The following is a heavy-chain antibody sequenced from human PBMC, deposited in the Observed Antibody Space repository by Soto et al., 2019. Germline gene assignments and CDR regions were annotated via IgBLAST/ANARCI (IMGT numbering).Heavy chain of an antibody. CDR2: ISWNSGNI. V-gene: IGHV3-9*01. J-gene: IGHJ4*02. CDR1: GFTFDDYA. Sequence: EVQLEESGGALVQPGRSLRLSCAASGFTFDDYAMYWVRQVLGKGLEWVSSISWNSGNIGYADSVKGLFTTSRDNAENSLYLQMNNLRPEDTALYYCVRSKGGYSYGTPFDYWGQGTLVTVSS. CDR3: VRSKGGYSYGTPFDY. D-gene: IGHD5-18*01.